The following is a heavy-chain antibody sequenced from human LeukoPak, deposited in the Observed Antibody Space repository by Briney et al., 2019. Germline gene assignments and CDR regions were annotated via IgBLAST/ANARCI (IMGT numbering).Heavy chain of an antibody. V-gene: IGHV3-11*01. J-gene: IGHJ4*02. CDR1: GFTFSDYA. D-gene: IGHD3-10*01. CDR2: ISSSGDTI. CDR3: ARVVHYGSGPAVG. Sequence: KSGGSLRLSCAASGFTFSDYAMSWIRQAPGKGLEWVSYISSSGDTIYYADSVKGRFTISRDNAKNSVHLQMNSLRAEDTAVYYCARVVHYGSGPAVGWGQGTLVTVSS.